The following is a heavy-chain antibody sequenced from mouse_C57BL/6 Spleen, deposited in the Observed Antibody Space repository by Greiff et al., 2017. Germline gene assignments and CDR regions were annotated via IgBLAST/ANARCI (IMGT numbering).Heavy chain of an antibody. CDR3: ARYYYGNSRFAY. J-gene: IGHJ3*01. CDR1: GFTFSDYG. CDR2: ISSGSSTS. Sequence: EVKLEESGGGLVKPARSLKLSCAASGFTFSDYGLHWVRQSPEKGLEWVVYISSGSSTSYYADTVTGRFTSYSNNAKRLLLLKMTSRKDEDTAMYYGARYYYGNSRFAYWGQGTMVTVYA. V-gene: IGHV5-17*01. D-gene: IGHD2-1*01.